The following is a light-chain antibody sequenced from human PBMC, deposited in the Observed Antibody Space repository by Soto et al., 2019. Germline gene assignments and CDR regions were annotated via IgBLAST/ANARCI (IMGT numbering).Light chain of an antibody. J-gene: IGKJ1*01. CDR3: QQYVHWPPGT. CDR1: QSISSN. V-gene: IGKV3-15*01. Sequence: EIVLTHSPATLSVSPWEIATLSCRASQSISSNLAWYQQKPGQSPRLLIYGASSRATGVPVRFSGSGSGTEFTLTISSLQSEDFAVYYCQQYVHWPPGTFGQGTKVDIK. CDR2: GAS.